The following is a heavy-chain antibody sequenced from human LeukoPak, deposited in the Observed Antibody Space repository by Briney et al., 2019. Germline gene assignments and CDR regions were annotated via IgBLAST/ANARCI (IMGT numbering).Heavy chain of an antibody. CDR3: ARSIVGATYAFDI. V-gene: IGHV1-45*02. CDR1: GYTFTYRY. CDR2: ITPFNGNT. D-gene: IGHD1-26*01. J-gene: IGHJ3*02. Sequence: GGSVKVSCKASGYTFTYRYLHWVRQAPGQALEWMGWITPFNGNTNYAQKFQDRVTITRDRSMSTAYMELSSLRSEDTAMYYCARSIVGATYAFDIWGQGTMVTVSS.